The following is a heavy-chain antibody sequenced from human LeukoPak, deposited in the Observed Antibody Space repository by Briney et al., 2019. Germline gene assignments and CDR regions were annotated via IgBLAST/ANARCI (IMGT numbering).Heavy chain of an antibody. V-gene: IGHV1-18*01. CDR3: ARDFDSSSWYSLYWFDP. D-gene: IGHD6-13*01. J-gene: IGHJ5*02. CDR2: ISAYNGNT. Sequence: GASVKVSCKASGYTFTSYGISWVRQAPGQGLEWMGWISAYNGNTNYAQKLQGRVTMTTDTSTSTAYMELRSLRSDDTAVYYCARDFDSSSWYSLYWFDPWGQGTLVTVSS. CDR1: GYTFTSYG.